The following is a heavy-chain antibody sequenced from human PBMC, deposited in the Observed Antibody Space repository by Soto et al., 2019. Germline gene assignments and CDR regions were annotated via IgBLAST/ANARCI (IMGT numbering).Heavy chain of an antibody. J-gene: IGHJ4*02. CDR3: ARDHGQWYFDH. CDR1: GGAVNNYY. Sequence: SERLCLTCSVSGGAVNNYYWSWIRQPPGKGLEWIGYIYNIGSTNYNPSLKSRVTISVDTSKNQFSLTLTSVTAADTAVYYCARDHGQWYFDHWGQGTLVTVS. CDR2: IYNIGST. D-gene: IGHD2-8*01. V-gene: IGHV4-59*02.